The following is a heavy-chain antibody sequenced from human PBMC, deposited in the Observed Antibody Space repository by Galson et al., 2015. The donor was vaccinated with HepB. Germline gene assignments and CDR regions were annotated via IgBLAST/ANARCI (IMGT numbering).Heavy chain of an antibody. D-gene: IGHD1-14*01. J-gene: IGHJ4*02. CDR1: GFTFSSYA. Sequence: SCAASGFTFSSYAISWVRQAPGQGLEWMGGIIPIFGTANYAQKFQGRVTITADESSSTAYMELSSLRSEDTAVYYCARALTDTYFDYWGQGTLSPSPQ. CDR3: ARALTDTYFDY. V-gene: IGHV1-69*01. CDR2: IIPIFGTA.